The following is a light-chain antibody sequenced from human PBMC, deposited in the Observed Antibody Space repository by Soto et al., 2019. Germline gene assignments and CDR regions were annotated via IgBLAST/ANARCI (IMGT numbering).Light chain of an antibody. CDR1: QDITTF. J-gene: IGKJ4*01. CDR2: DAS. CDR3: QQYDILLT. Sequence: DIQMTQSPSSLSASVGDRVTITCQASQDITTFLNWYQEKTGKAPRLLIYDASKLEAGVPSRFSGSGSGTDFTFTISSLQPEDFATYYCQQYDILLTFGGGTKVEI. V-gene: IGKV1-33*01.